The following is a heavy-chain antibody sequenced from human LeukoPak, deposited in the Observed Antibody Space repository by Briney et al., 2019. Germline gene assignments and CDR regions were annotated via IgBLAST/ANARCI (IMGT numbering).Heavy chain of an antibody. J-gene: IGHJ6*03. CDR1: GGSISSYY. CDR2: IYYSGST. D-gene: IGHD3-3*01. Sequence: SETLSLTCTVSGGSISSYYWSWIRQPPGKGLEWIGYIYYSGSTNYNPSLKSRVTISVDTSKNQFSLKLSSVTAADTAVYYCARYLSISGDYMDVWGKGTTVTVSS. V-gene: IGHV4-59*01. CDR3: ARYLSISGDYMDV.